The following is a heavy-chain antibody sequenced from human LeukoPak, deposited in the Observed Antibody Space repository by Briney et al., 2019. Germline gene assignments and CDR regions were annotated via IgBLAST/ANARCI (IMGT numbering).Heavy chain of an antibody. CDR2: INHSGST. D-gene: IGHD5-18*01. Sequence: SETLSLTCAVYGGSFSGYYWSWIRQPPGKGLEWIGEINHSGSTNYNPPLKSRVTISVDTSKNQFSLKLSSVTAADTAVYYCASCIVDTATWFDPWGQGTLVTVSS. J-gene: IGHJ5*02. V-gene: IGHV4-34*01. CDR3: ASCIVDTATWFDP. CDR1: GGSFSGYY.